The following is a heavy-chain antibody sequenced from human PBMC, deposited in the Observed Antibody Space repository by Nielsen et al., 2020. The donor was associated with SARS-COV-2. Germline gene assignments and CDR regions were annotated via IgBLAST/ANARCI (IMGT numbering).Heavy chain of an antibody. Sequence: ASVKVSCKASSYTFTKYGITWVRQAPGQGLEWMGWISTYKGNTNYAQKFQGRVTMTTDTSTTTAYMELRSLRSDDTAIYYCARDYCSSASCYDFFDHWGQGTLVTVSS. V-gene: IGHV1-18*04. CDR1: SYTFTKYG. CDR3: ARDYCSSASCYDFFDH. CDR2: ISTYKGNT. J-gene: IGHJ4*02. D-gene: IGHD2-2*01.